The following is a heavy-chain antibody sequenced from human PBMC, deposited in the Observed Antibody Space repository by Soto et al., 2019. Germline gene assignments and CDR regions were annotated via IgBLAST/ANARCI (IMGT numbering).Heavy chain of an antibody. CDR1: GYSFTSYG. J-gene: IGHJ6*02. V-gene: IGHV5-51*01. Sequence: PGESLKISCKGSGYSFTSYGVGWVRQMPGKGLEWMGIIYPGDSDTRYSPSFQGQVTISADKSISTAYLQWSSLKASDTAMYYCARRGTVPHYYYYGMDVWGQGTTVTAP. CDR2: IYPGDSDT. D-gene: IGHD4-17*01. CDR3: ARRGTVPHYYYYGMDV.